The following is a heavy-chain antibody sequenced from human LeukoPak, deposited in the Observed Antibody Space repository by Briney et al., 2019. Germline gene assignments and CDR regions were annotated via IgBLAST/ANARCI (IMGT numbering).Heavy chain of an antibody. CDR1: GGSIINYY. D-gene: IGHD1-26*01. Sequence: SETLSLTCTVSGGSIINYYWSWIRQPPGKGLEWIGYFYYSGSTNYNPSLKSRVTLSVDTSKNQFSLNLRSVTAADTAVYYCARGGSLVGTTPHDTFDIWGRGTMVTVSS. CDR2: FYYSGST. CDR3: ARGGSLVGTTPHDTFDI. J-gene: IGHJ3*02. V-gene: IGHV4-59*01.